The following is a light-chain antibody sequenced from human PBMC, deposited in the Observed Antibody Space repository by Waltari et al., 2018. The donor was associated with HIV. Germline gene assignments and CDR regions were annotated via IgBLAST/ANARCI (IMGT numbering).Light chain of an antibody. V-gene: IGLV3-25*03. Sequence: SSELTQPPSVSVSPGQTARIPCSRDGRPKQYTSWYQQKQGQAPILVMCKDKERPSGIPERFSGSTSGTTVTLTISVVQAEDEADYYCQSTDSSATRVFGGGTKLTVL. CDR2: KDK. CDR3: QSTDSSATRV. CDR1: GRPKQY. J-gene: IGLJ2*01.